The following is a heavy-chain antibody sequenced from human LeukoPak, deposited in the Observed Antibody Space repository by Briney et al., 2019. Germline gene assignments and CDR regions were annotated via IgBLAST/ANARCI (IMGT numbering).Heavy chain of an antibody. D-gene: IGHD1-14*01. CDR3: AKDRQGGPGTAEFDY. V-gene: IGHV3-30-3*01. Sequence: GGSLRLSCAASGFTFSSYAVHWVRQAPGKGLEWVAVISYDGSNKYYADSVKGRFTISRDNSKNTLYLQMNSLRAEDTAVYYCAKDRQGGPGTAEFDYWGQGTLVTVSS. CDR1: GFTFSSYA. J-gene: IGHJ4*02. CDR2: ISYDGSNK.